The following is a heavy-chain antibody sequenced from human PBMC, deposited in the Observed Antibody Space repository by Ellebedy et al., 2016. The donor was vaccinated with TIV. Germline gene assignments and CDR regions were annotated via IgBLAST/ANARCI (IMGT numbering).Heavy chain of an antibody. V-gene: IGHV6-1*01. CDR1: GDSVSSNSGA. J-gene: IGHJ4*02. CDR3: ARGADGLGSTWYFDY. D-gene: IGHD1-1*01. Sequence: SQTLSLTCAISGDSVSSNSGAWNWIRQSPSRGLEWLGRPYYRSKWYNDYAVSVKSRITITPDTSKNQFSLQLNSVNPEDTAIYYCARGADGLGSTWYFDYWGQGTLVTVTS. CDR2: PYYRSKWYN.